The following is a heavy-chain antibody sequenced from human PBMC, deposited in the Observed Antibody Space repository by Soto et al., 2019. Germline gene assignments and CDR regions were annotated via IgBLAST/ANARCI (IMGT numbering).Heavy chain of an antibody. CDR3: ARSTLEHLVIRDAFDI. V-gene: IGHV4-34*01. J-gene: IGHJ3*02. D-gene: IGHD6-6*01. CDR1: GGSFSGYY. CDR2: INHSGST. Sequence: QVQLQQWGAGLLKPSETLSLTCAVYGGSFSGYYWSWIRQPPGKGLECIGEINHSGSTNYNPSLKSRVTITVDTSKNQCSLKLSSVTAADTAVYYCARSTLEHLVIRDAFDIWGQGTMVTVSS.